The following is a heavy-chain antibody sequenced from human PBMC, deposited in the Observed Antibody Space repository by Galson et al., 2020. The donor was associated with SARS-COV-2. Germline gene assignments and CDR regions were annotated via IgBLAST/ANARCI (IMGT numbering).Heavy chain of an antibody. Sequence: GGSLRLSCAASGFTFSSYAMHWVRQAPGKGLEWVAVISYDGSNKYYADSVKGRFTISRDNSKNTLYLQMNSLRAEDTAVYYCARDRYQLLLTELGGMDVWGQGTTVTVSS. D-gene: IGHD2-2*01. CDR2: ISYDGSNK. J-gene: IGHJ6*02. V-gene: IGHV3-30-3*01. CDR3: ARDRYQLLLTELGGMDV. CDR1: GFTFSSYA.